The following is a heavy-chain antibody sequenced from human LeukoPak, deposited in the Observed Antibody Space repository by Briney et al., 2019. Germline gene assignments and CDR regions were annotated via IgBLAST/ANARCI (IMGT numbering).Heavy chain of an antibody. J-gene: IGHJ3*02. CDR2: IFYSGNT. Sequence: PSETLSLTCSVSGGSISTYYWSWMRQPPGKGLEWIGHIFYSGNTNYSPSLKSRVTISVDTSKNQFSLKLNSATAADTAVYYCARDTYYYDSGGYDDAFDIWGQGTMVTVSS. CDR3: ARDTYYYDSGGYDDAFDI. V-gene: IGHV4-59*01. CDR1: GGSISTYY. D-gene: IGHD3-22*01.